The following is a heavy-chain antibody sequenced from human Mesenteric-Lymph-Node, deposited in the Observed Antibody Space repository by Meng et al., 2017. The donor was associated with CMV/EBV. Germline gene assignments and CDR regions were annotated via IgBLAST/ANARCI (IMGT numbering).Heavy chain of an antibody. J-gene: IGHJ4*02. CDR2: INAGNGNT. Sequence: YTFTSYPIHWVRQAPGQRLEWMGWINAGNGNTKYSQKFQGRVTITRDTSASTAYMELSSLRSEDTAVYYCAREGATYYYGSGSYQLDHWGQGTLVTVSS. D-gene: IGHD3-10*01. CDR3: AREGATYYYGSGSYQLDH. V-gene: IGHV1-3*01. CDR1: YTFTSYP.